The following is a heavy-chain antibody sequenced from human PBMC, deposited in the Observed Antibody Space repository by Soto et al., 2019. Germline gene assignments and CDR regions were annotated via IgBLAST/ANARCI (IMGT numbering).Heavy chain of an antibody. CDR2: IWYDGSNK. CDR1: GFTFSNYG. V-gene: IGHV3-33*01. D-gene: IGHD3-3*01. J-gene: IGHJ4*02. CDR3: ARDTDYYFDY. Sequence: GGSLRLSCAASGFTFSNYGMHWVRQAPGKGLEGVAVIWYDGSNKYYADSVKGRFTISRDNSKNTLYLQMNSLRAEDTAVYYCARDTDYYFDYWGQGNLVTVSS.